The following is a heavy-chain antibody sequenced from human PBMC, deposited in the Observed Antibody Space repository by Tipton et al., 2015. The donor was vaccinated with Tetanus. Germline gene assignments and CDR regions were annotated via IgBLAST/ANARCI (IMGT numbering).Heavy chain of an antibody. Sequence: TLSLTCTVSGGSINRGGYFWSWIRQHPGKGLEWIGYINNSGNTYYNPSLKSRVIISADMSKNQFSLRLSSVTAADTAVYYCARDRTSMVRGVRYYYYMDVWGKGTTVTVSS. J-gene: IGHJ6*03. CDR1: GGSINRGGYF. V-gene: IGHV4-31*03. CDR3: ARDRTSMVRGVRYYYYMDV. CDR2: INNSGNT. D-gene: IGHD3-10*01.